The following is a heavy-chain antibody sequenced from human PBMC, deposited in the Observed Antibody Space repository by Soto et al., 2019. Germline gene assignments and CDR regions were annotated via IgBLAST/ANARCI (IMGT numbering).Heavy chain of an antibody. D-gene: IGHD4-17*01. CDR1: GGSISSYY. CDR2: IYYSGST. V-gene: IGHV4-59*08. CDR3: ARLENDYGGNSDSSVYFQH. J-gene: IGHJ1*01. Sequence: QVQLQESGPGLVKPSETLSLTCTVSGGSISSYYWSWIRQPPGKGLEWIGYIYYSGSTNYNPSLKSRVTISVDTSKNQFSLKLSSVTAADTAVYYCARLENDYGGNSDSSVYFQHWGQGTLVTVSS.